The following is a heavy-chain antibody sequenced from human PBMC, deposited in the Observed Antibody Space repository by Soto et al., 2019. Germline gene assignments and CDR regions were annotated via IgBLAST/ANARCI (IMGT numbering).Heavy chain of an antibody. CDR2: INAGNGNT. V-gene: IGHV1-3*01. D-gene: IGHD3-3*01. CDR1: GYTFTSYA. J-gene: IGHJ6*02. CDR3: ARSTGQYYDFWGGYPSYYYYGMDV. Sequence: ASVKVSCKASGYTFTSYAMHWVRQAPGQRXEWMGWINAGNGNTKYSQKFQGRVTITRDTSASTAYMELSSLRSEDTAVYYCARSTGQYYDFWGGYPSYYYYGMDVWGQGTTVTVSS.